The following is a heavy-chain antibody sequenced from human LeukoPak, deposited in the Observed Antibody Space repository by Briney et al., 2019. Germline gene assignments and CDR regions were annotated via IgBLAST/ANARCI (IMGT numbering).Heavy chain of an antibody. J-gene: IGHJ3*02. V-gene: IGHV4-61*01. CDR1: GGSVSSGSYY. D-gene: IGHD3-10*01. CDR3: ASPSGGRYRDDALDI. Sequence: SGTLSLTCTVSGGSVSSGSYYWSWIRQSPGKRLEWIGYISYTGTTNYNPSLRSRVTISVDMSKNQIFLKLNSVTAADTAVYHCASPSGGRYRDDALDIWGQGTMATVSS. CDR2: ISYTGTT.